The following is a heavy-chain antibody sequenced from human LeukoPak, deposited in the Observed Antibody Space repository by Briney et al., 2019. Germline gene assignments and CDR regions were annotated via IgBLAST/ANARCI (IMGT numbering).Heavy chain of an antibody. J-gene: IGHJ4*02. CDR2: INWNGGST. D-gene: IGHD3-16*01. CDR1: GFTFDDYG. CDR3: AKERSWVSDC. V-gene: IGHV3-20*04. Sequence: PGGSLRLSCAASGFTFDDYGMSWVRQAPGKGLEWVSGINWNGGSTGYADSVKGRFTISRDNSKNTLYLQMNSLRAEDTAVYYCAKERSWVSDCWGQGTLVTVSS.